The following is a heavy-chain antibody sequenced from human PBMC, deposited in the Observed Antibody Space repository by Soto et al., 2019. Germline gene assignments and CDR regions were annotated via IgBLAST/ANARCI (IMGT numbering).Heavy chain of an antibody. J-gene: IGHJ6*02. D-gene: IGHD2-15*01. CDR1: GFTFSSYA. V-gene: IGHV3-23*01. Sequence: GGSLRLSCAASGFTFSSYAMSWVRQAPGKGLEWVSAISGSGGSTYYADSVKGRFTISRDNSKNTLYLQMNSLRAEDTAVYYCASSVVAATQPYYYYGMDVWGQGTTVTVSS. CDR3: ASSVVAATQPYYYYGMDV. CDR2: ISGSGGST.